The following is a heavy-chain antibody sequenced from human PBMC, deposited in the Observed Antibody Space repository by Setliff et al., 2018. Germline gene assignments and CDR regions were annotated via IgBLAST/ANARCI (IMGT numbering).Heavy chain of an antibody. CDR2: IYYSGST. D-gene: IGHD3-22*01. Sequence: PSETLSLTCTVSGGSISSSSYYWGWIRQPPGKGLEWIGSIYYSGSTYYNPSLKSRVTISVDTSKNQFSLKLSSVTAADTAVYYCARYNYYDSSGYFLTFDYWGQRTLVTVSS. V-gene: IGHV4-39*01. CDR1: GGSISSSSYY. CDR3: ARYNYYDSSGYFLTFDY. J-gene: IGHJ4*02.